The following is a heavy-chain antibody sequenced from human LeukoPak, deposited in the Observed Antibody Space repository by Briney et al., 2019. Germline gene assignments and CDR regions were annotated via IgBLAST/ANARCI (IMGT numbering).Heavy chain of an antibody. V-gene: IGHV3-73*01. J-gene: IGHJ5*02. CDR1: GFTFSASA. CDR3: SRRHDRSGYQFDP. CDR2: IRSKPNSYAT. Sequence: GGSLRLSCAASGFTFSASAMHWVRQASGKGLEWVGRIRSKPNSYATAYAASVKGRFTISRDDSDNMAYLQMNNLKTEDTAVYYCSRRHDRSGYQFDPWGQGTLVIVSS. D-gene: IGHD3-22*01.